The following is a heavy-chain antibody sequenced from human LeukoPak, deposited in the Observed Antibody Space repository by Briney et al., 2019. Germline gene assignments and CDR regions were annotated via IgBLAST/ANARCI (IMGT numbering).Heavy chain of an antibody. V-gene: IGHV1-8*03. CDR3: ARASYDFWSGYSHYYMDV. CDR2: MNPNSGNT. D-gene: IGHD3-3*01. Sequence: ASVKVSCTTSGYTFTSYDINWVRQATGQGLEWMGWMNPNSGNTGYAQKFQGRVTITRNTSISTAYMELSSLRSEDTAVYYCARASYDFWSGYSHYYMDVWGKGTTVTVSS. CDR1: GYTFTSYD. J-gene: IGHJ6*03.